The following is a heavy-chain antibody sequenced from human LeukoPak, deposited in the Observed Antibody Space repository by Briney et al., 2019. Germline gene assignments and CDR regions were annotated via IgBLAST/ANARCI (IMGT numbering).Heavy chain of an antibody. CDR3: AREGYDLNQNHDLDV. J-gene: IGHJ6*02. V-gene: IGHV1-2*02. Sequence: GAPVKVSCKTSGYSFTAYFIHWVRQAPGQGLEWMGWINPNSGGTKYTQKFQDRVTMTRDTSITTAHMELSSLRSDDTAVYYCAREGYDLNQNHDLDVWGQGTTVTVSS. CDR2: INPNSGGT. CDR1: GYSFTAYF. D-gene: IGHD3-3*01.